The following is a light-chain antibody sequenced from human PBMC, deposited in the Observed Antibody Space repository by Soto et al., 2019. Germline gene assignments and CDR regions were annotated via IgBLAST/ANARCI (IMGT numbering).Light chain of an antibody. V-gene: IGLV1-44*01. CDR2: DNH. Sequence: QSVLTQPPSASGTPGQRVTFSGSGSSSNIGINTVNWYRQLPGTAPQLLISDNHRRPSGVPDRFSGSKAGTSASLAISGLQSEDEATYYCAAWDGSLKRFVLGTRTKVSV. CDR1: SSNIGINT. J-gene: IGLJ1*01. CDR3: AAWDGSLKRFV.